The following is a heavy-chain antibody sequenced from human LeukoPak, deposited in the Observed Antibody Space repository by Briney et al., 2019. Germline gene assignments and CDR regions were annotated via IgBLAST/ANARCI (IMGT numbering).Heavy chain of an antibody. J-gene: IGHJ4*02. CDR3: AKAGYYDFWSGHVVGFDY. D-gene: IGHD3-3*01. CDR2: ISGSGGST. V-gene: IGHV3-23*01. Sequence: GGPLRLSCAASRFTFSSYAMSWVRQAPGKGLEWVSAISGSGGSTYYADSVKGRFTISRDNSKNTLYLQMNSLRAEDTAVYYCAKAGYYDFWSGHVVGFDYWGQGTLVTVSS. CDR1: RFTFSSYA.